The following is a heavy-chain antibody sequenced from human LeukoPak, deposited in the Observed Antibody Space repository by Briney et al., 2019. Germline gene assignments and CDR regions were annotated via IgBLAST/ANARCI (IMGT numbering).Heavy chain of an antibody. V-gene: IGHV6-1*01. CDR1: GDSVSSNSAA. CDR2: TYYRSKWYY. Sequence: SQTLSLTCAISGDSVSSNSAAWNRVRQSPSRGLEWLGRTYYRSKWYYDYAVSVKSRITITPDTSKNQFSLQLNSVPPEDTAVYYCARGATTYFDYWGQGTLVTVSS. CDR3: ARGATTYFDY. J-gene: IGHJ4*02. D-gene: IGHD5-12*01.